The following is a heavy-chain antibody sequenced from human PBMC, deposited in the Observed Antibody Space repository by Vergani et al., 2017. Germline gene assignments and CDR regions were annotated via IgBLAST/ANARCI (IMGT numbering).Heavy chain of an antibody. CDR1: GFTFSSYA. J-gene: IGHJ4*02. CDR2: ISGSGGST. V-gene: IGHV3-23*01. D-gene: IGHD4-11*01. Sequence: EVQLLESGGGLVQPGGSLRLSCAASGFTFSSYAMSWVRQAPGKGLEWVSAISGSGGSTYYADSVKGRFTISRDNAKNSLYLQMNSLRAEDTAVYYCASDSNYAGDLYYWGQGTLVTVSS. CDR3: ASDSNYAGDLYY.